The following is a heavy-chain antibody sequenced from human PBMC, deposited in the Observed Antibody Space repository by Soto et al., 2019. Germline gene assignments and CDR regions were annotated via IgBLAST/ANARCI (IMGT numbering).Heavy chain of an antibody. CDR3: ARGLFSENYYSGGWYYFDS. J-gene: IGHJ4*02. Sequence: SETLSLTCVVSGGSLSSYYWSWIRQPPGKGLEWIGYIYYSGSTNYNPSLKSRVTISVDTSKNQFSLKLSSVTAADTAVYYCARGLFSENYYSGGWYYFDSWGQGTQVTVSS. CDR1: GGSLSSYY. V-gene: IGHV4-59*01. D-gene: IGHD1-26*01. CDR2: IYYSGST.